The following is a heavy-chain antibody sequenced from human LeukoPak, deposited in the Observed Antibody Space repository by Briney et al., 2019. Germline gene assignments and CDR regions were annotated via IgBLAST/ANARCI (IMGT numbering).Heavy chain of an antibody. CDR2: ISSSCSTI. CDR1: GFTFRSYE. CDR3: ARENSPEDSFDL. Sequence: GVSLRLPYAACGFTFRSYELMWVRQPPGRGRAGVSYISSSCSTIDYADSPKGRFTISRGNAKNSLHLQMKSLSAEDPAVFFCARENSPEDSFDLWGQGTMVTVSS. D-gene: IGHD1-14*01. V-gene: IGHV3-48*03. J-gene: IGHJ3*01.